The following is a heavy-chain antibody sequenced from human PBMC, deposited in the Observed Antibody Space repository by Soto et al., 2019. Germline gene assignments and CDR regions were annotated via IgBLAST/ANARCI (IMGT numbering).Heavy chain of an antibody. CDR3: ARGTTYYDSWSGSPNYYGMDV. J-gene: IGHJ6*02. CDR1: GGSFSGYY. Sequence: SETLSLTCAVYGGSFSGYYWSWIRQPPGKGLEWIGEINHSGSTNYNPSLKSRVTISVDTSKNQFSLKLSSVTAADTAVYYCARGTTYYDSWSGSPNYYGMDVWGQGTTVT. CDR2: INHSGST. V-gene: IGHV4-34*01. D-gene: IGHD3-3*01.